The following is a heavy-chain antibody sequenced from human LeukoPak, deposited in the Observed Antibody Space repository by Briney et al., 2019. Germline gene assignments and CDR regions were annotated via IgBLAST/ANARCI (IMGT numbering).Heavy chain of an antibody. CDR3: ARDPPRGYWGSGDWYFDL. CDR2: INSDGSST. D-gene: IGHD5-12*01. Sequence: GGSLRLSCAASGFTFSSYWMRWVCQAPGKGLVWVSRINSDGSSTSYADSVKGRFTISRDNAKNTLYLQMNSLRAEDTAVYYCARDPPRGYWGSGDWYFDLWGRGTLVTVSS. CDR1: GFTFSSYW. J-gene: IGHJ2*01. V-gene: IGHV3-74*01.